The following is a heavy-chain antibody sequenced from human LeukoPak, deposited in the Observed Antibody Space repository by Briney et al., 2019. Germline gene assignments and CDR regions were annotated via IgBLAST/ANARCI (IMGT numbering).Heavy chain of an antibody. CDR1: GYTFTIYG. D-gene: IGHD3-16*02. CDR2: ISAYNGNT. Sequence: GASVKVSFKASGYTFTIYGISWVRQAPGQGGEWMGWISAYNGNTNYAQKLQGRVTMTTDTSTSTAYMELRSLRSDDTAVYYCARLRLGELSPTPDYYYYGMDVWGKGTTVTVSS. CDR3: ARLRLGELSPTPDYYYYGMDV. J-gene: IGHJ6*04. V-gene: IGHV1-18*04.